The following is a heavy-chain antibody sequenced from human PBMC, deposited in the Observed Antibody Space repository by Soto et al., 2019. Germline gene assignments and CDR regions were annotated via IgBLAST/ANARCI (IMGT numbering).Heavy chain of an antibody. V-gene: IGHV4-34*01. CDR2: INHSGST. Sequence: SETLSLTCAVYGGSFSGYYWSWIRQPPGKGLEWIGEINHSGSTNYNPSLKSRVTISVDTSKNQFSLKLSSVTAADTAVYYCARWGHYYDSSGYYSRTFDYWGQGTLGTVS. D-gene: IGHD3-22*01. CDR3: ARWGHYYDSSGYYSRTFDY. CDR1: GGSFSGYY. J-gene: IGHJ4*02.